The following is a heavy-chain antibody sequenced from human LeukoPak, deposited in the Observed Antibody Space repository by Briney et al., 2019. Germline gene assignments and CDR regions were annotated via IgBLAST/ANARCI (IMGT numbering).Heavy chain of an antibody. J-gene: IGHJ1*01. CDR3: ARDSTYNWNYEPEYFQH. Sequence: VPPGPGTGLGWGGVLLHDGSNKYYADSVKGRFTISRDNSKNTLYLQMNSLRAEDTAVYYCARDSTYNWNYEPEYFQHWGQGTLVTVSS. V-gene: IGHV3-30-3*01. CDR2: LLHDGSNK. D-gene: IGHD1-7*01.